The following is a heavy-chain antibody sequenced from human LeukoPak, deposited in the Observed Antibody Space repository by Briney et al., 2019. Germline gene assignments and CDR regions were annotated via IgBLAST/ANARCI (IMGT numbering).Heavy chain of an antibody. D-gene: IGHD1-26*01. CDR3: ARGGGSYYLDY. Sequence: GGSLRLSCAASGFTFSSYWMHWVRQAPGKGLVWVSRINSDGSSTSYADSVKGRFTISRDNAKNTLYLQMNSLRAEDTAVYYCARGGGSYYLDYWGQGTLVTVSS. J-gene: IGHJ4*02. V-gene: IGHV3-74*01. CDR2: INSDGSST. CDR1: GFTFSSYW.